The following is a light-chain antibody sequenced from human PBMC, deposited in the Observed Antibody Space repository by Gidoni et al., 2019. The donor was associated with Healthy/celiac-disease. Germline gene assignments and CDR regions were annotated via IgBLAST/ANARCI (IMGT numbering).Light chain of an antibody. CDR3: SSYAGSNNVV. CDR2: EVS. Sequence: QSALPQPPSASGSPGQSVTIACTGTSSYVGGYNYVSWYQQHSGKAPKLMIYEVSKRPSGVPDRFSGSKSGNTASLTVSGLQAEDEADYYCSSYAGSNNVVFGGGTKLTVL. V-gene: IGLV2-8*01. CDR1: SSYVGGYNY. J-gene: IGLJ2*01.